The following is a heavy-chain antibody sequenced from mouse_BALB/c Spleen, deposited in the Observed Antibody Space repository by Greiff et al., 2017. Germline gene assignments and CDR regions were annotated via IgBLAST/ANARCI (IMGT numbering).Heavy chain of an antibody. CDR3: ARTTMILYYAMDY. J-gene: IGHJ4*01. D-gene: IGHD2-4*01. Sequence: EVQRVESGAELVKPGASVKLSCTASGFNIKDTYMHWVKQRPEQGLEWIGRIDPANGNTKYDPKFQGKATITADTSSNTAYLQLSSLTSEDTAVYYCARTTMILYYAMDYWGQGTSVTVSS. CDR1: GFNIKDTY. V-gene: IGHV14-3*02. CDR2: IDPANGNT.